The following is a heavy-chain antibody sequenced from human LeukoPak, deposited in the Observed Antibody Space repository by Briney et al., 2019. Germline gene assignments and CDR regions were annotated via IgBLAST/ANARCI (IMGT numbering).Heavy chain of an antibody. CDR2: IYSGGST. J-gene: IGHJ6*03. D-gene: IGHD6-6*01. Sequence: GGSLRLSCAASGFTVSSNYMSWVRQAPGKGLEWVSVIYSGGSTYYADSVKGRFTISRDNSKNTLYLQMNSLRAEDTAVYYCARNREGAARPRSYYYYMDVWGKGTTVTVSS. CDR3: ARNREGAARPRSYYYYMDV. V-gene: IGHV3-53*05. CDR1: GFTVSSNY.